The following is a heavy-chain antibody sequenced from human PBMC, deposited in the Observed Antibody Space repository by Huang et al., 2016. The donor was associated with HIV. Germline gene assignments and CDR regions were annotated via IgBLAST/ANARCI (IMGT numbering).Heavy chain of an antibody. V-gene: IGHV4-39*01. CDR1: GGPISNSSHY. CDR2: IDYMGGT. D-gene: IGHD2-8*02. Sequence: QLQLQESGPGLVKPSETLSLTCTVSGGPISNSSHYWGWIRQPPGKGLEWIGSIDYMGGTNHNPSLKSRVTMSVDASKSQISLNLISVTAADTAPYYCVGYCTGGTCFEAFDIWGQGTRVTVSS. J-gene: IGHJ3*02. CDR3: VGYCTGGTCFEAFDI.